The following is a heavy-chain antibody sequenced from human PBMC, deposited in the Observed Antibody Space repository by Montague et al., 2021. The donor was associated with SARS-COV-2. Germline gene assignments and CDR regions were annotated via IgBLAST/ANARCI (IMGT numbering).Heavy chain of an antibody. D-gene: IGHD4-23*01. CDR1: GFTFSSYA. CDR3: AKETAAIGNPLFDS. Sequence: SLRLSCAASGFTFSSYAMSWVRQAPGKGLEWVSDIVNNGRKSFYADSVKGRFVISRDNSDKMVYLQLNSLRAEDTAIYYCAKETAAIGNPLFDSWGQGTLITVSS. CDR2: IVNNGRKS. V-gene: IGHV3-23*01. J-gene: IGHJ4*02.